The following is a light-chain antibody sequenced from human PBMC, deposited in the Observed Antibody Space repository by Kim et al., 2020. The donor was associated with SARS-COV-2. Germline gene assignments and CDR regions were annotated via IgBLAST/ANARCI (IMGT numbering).Light chain of an antibody. J-gene: IGLJ2*01. CDR3: QSYNRSIVV. V-gene: IGLV6-57*03. CDR1: SGSLDDNY. Sequence: GKTVTISCTRSSGSLDDNYVQWYQQRPGDVPTTVIYEDDQRPSGVPDRFSGSIDSSSNSASLTISGLQTDDEADYYCQSYNRSIVVFGGGTQLTV. CDR2: EDD.